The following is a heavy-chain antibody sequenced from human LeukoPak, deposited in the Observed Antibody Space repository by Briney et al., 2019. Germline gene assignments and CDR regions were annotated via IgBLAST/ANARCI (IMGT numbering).Heavy chain of an antibody. V-gene: IGHV3-23*01. CDR2: ISGSGGTT. J-gene: IGHJ4*02. CDR1: GFTFNIYA. Sequence: GGSLKLSCAASGFTFNIYAMSWVRQAPGKGLEWVSAISGSGGTTYYADSVKGRFTISRDNSKNTLYLQMKSLRAEDTAMYYCARVLGGYSYAPFDYWGQGTLVTVSS. CDR3: ARVLGGYSYAPFDY. D-gene: IGHD5-18*01.